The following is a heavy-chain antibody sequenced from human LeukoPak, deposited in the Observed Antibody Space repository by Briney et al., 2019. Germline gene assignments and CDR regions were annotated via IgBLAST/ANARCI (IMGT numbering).Heavy chain of an antibody. V-gene: IGHV3-23*01. D-gene: IGHD1-1*01. CDR3: PGKGQGIYYFDY. Sequence: PGGSLRLSCTASGFTFRTYAMNWVRQAPGKGLEWVSAISGSGDSTYYADSVKGRFTISRDNSKNTLYLQMNSLRAEDTAVYYCPGKGQGIYYFDYGARGPLVTVSS. CDR1: GFTFRTYA. J-gene: IGHJ4*02. CDR2: ISGSGDST.